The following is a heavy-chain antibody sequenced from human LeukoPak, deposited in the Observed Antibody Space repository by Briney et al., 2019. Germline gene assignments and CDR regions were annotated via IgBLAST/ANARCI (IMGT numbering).Heavy chain of an antibody. CDR3: ARRGGAGDKFYYHGMDV. CDR1: GYTFTGYY. CDR2: INPNSGGT. J-gene: IGHJ6*02. V-gene: IGHV1-2*02. D-gene: IGHD3-10*01. Sequence: ASVKVSCKASGYTFTGYYMHWVRQAPGQGLEWMGWINPNSGGTNYAQKFQGRVTMTRDTSISTAYMELSRLRSDDTAVYYCARRGGAGDKFYYHGMDVWGQGTTITVSS.